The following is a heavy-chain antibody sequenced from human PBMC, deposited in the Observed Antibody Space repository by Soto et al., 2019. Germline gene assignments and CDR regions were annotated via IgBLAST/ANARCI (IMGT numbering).Heavy chain of an antibody. D-gene: IGHD2-15*01. Sequence: QVQLQESGPGLVKPSGTLSLTCAVSSGSISSSNWWSWVRQPPGKGLEWIGEIYHSGSTNYNPSLKRRVTISVDKSKNQFSLKLSSVTAADTAVYYCARGLVVAATRDAFDIWGQGTMVTVSS. CDR3: ARGLVVAATRDAFDI. CDR2: IYHSGST. CDR1: SGSISSSNW. J-gene: IGHJ3*02. V-gene: IGHV4-4*02.